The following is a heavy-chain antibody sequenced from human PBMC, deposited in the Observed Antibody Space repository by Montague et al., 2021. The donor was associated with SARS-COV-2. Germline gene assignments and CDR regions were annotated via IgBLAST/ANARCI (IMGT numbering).Heavy chain of an antibody. Sequence: SETLSLTCTVSGDSITIRSYYWGWIRQPPGKGLEWIGNIYYSGSTSYYHPSLKSRVTISLDTSKNQFSLRLRSVTAADTAVYYCARDWTHDYWGQGTLVAVSS. CDR1: GDSITIRSYY. CDR3: ARDWTHDY. D-gene: IGHD1-1*01. CDR2: IYYSGSTS. J-gene: IGHJ4*02. V-gene: IGHV4-39*07.